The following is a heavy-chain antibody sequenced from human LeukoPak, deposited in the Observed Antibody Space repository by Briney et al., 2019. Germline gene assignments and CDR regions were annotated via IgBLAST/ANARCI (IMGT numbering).Heavy chain of an antibody. D-gene: IGHD1-1*01. J-gene: IGHJ5*02. Sequence: PSETLSLTCAVYGGSFSGYYWSWIRQPPGKGLEWIGEINHSGSTNYNPSLKSRVTISVDTSKNQFSLKLSPVTAADTAVYYCAKHPRRYPRANWFDPWGQGTLVTVSS. CDR2: INHSGST. CDR3: AKHPRRYPRANWFDP. CDR1: GGSFSGYY. V-gene: IGHV4-34*01.